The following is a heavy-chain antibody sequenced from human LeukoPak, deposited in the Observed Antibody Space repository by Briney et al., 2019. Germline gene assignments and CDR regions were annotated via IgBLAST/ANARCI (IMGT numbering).Heavy chain of an antibody. Sequence: SETLSLTCAVSGGSFSGNSWSWIRQSPGKGLEWIGEISFSGGVTHNPSLKSRVSISVDTSKNQFSLKVTSVTAADTSVYYCARGNWFDPWGQGTLVTVSS. J-gene: IGHJ5*02. CDR2: ISFSGGV. CDR3: ARGNWFDP. V-gene: IGHV4-34*01. CDR1: GGSFSGNS.